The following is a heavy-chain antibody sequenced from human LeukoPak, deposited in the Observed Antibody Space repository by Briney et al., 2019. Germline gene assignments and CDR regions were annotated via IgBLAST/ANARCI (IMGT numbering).Heavy chain of an antibody. CDR1: GYTFTSYG. J-gene: IGHJ4*02. CDR3: ARDEPYSSGWFEVDY. CDR2: ISAYNGNT. D-gene: IGHD6-19*01. Sequence: SVKVSCKTSGYTFTSYGISWVRQAPGQGLEWMGWISAYNGNTNSAQRLQGGVTMTTDTSTSTAYMELRSLRSDDTAVYYCARDEPYSSGWFEVDYWGQGTLVTVSS. V-gene: IGHV1-18*01.